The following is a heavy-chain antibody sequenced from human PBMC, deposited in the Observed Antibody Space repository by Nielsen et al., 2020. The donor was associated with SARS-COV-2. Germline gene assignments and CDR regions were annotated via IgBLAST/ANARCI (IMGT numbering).Heavy chain of an antibody. CDR2: INHSGST. Sequence: SETLSLTCAVYGGSFSGYYWSWIRQPPGKGLEWIGEINHSGSTNYNPSLKSRVTISVDTSKNQFSLKLSSVTAADTAVYYCARLRSDSSGYSPFDYWGQGTLVTVSS. V-gene: IGHV4-34*01. D-gene: IGHD3-22*01. CDR1: GGSFSGYY. CDR3: ARLRSDSSGYSPFDY. J-gene: IGHJ4*02.